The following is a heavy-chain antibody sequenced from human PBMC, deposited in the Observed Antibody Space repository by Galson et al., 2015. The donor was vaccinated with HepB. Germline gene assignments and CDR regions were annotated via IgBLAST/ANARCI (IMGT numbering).Heavy chain of an antibody. D-gene: IGHD2-2*01. CDR3: ARGRQGGAAI. CDR1: GFTFSSRP. CDR2: IRPDGGWQ. J-gene: IGHJ4*02. V-gene: IGHV3-30*04. Sequence: SLRLSCAASGFTFSSRPMHWVRQAPGKGLEWVAVIRPDGGWQHYADSVKGRFTISRDNVKNTLYLEMNSLRVEDTAVYFCARGRQGGAAIWGQGTLVTVSS.